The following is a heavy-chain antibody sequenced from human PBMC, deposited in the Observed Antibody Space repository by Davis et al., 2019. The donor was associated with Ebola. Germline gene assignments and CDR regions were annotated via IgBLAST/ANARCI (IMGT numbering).Heavy chain of an antibody. V-gene: IGHV1-3*01. CDR3: ARGLGYCSGGSCYSGWFDP. D-gene: IGHD2-15*01. J-gene: IGHJ5*02. CDR1: GYTFTSYA. CDR2: INAGNGNT. Sequence: GGSLRLSCAASGYTFTSYAMHWVRQAPGQRREWMGWINAGNGNTKYSQKFQGRVTITRDTSASTAYMELSSLRSEDTAVYYCARGLGYCSGGSCYSGWFDPWGQGTLVTVSS.